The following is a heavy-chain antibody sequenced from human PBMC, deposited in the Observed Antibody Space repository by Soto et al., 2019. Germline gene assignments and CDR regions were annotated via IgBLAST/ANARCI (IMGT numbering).Heavy chain of an antibody. D-gene: IGHD5-18*01. CDR3: ASSQDTAMVKTYFDY. CDR2: IYSGGST. Sequence: GGSLRLSCAASGFTVSSNYMSWVRQAPGNGLEWVSVIYSGGSTYYADSVKGRFTISRDNSKNTLYLQMNSLRAEDTAVYYCASSQDTAMVKTYFDYWGQGTLVTVSS. CDR1: GFTVSSNY. V-gene: IGHV3-53*01. J-gene: IGHJ4*02.